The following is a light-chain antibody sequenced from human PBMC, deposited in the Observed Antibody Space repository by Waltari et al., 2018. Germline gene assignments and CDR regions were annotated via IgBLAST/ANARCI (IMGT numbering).Light chain of an antibody. Sequence: QSVLTPPPSVSGAPGQRVTISCTGRGSNLASGSDVHWSKQLPRAAPKLLIHGSTSRPLGVPARFFGSTAGTSASLAITVLQAEDEADYYCQSYDTSLSVVFGGGTKLTVL. V-gene: IGLV1-40*01. CDR3: QSYDTSLSVV. CDR1: GSNLASGSD. J-gene: IGLJ3*02. CDR2: GST.